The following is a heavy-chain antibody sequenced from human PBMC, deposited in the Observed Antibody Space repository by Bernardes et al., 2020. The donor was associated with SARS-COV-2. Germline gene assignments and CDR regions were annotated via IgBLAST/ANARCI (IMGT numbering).Heavy chain of an antibody. Sequence: GGSLIRSCAASAFTFRYSGMHWVRQAPGKGLEWVAFIRDDGSDKYYADSVKGRFTISRDNSKSTLYLQMNGLRAEDTALYYCAKDRDSSGFYQEYWGQGTLVTVSS. J-gene: IGHJ4*02. CDR1: AFTFRYSG. CDR2: IRDDGSDK. CDR3: AKDRDSSGFYQEY. V-gene: IGHV3-30*02. D-gene: IGHD3-22*01.